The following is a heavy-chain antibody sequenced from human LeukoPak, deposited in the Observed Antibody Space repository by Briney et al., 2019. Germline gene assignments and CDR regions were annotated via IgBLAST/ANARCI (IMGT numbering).Heavy chain of an antibody. D-gene: IGHD4-11*01. CDR2: IYYSGST. V-gene: IGHV4-59*01. CDR3: AGASTVRGLDY. CDR1: GGSISSYY. J-gene: IGHJ4*02. Sequence: SETLSLTCTVSGGSISSYYWSWIRHPPGKGQEWIGYIYYSGSTNYNPSLKSRVTISVDTSKNQFSLKLSSVTAADTAVYYCAGASTVRGLDYWGQGTLVTVSS.